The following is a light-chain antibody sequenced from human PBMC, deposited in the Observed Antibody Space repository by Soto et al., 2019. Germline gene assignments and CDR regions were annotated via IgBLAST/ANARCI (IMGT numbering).Light chain of an antibody. Sequence: EIVLTQSPATLSLSPGERAALSCRASQSVSSYLAWYQQKPGQAPRLLIYDASNRATGIPARFSGSGSGTDFTLTISSLEPEDFSVYYCPQPSNWASTFGGGTKVEIK. J-gene: IGKJ4*01. CDR3: PQPSNWAST. CDR1: QSVSSY. V-gene: IGKV3-11*01. CDR2: DAS.